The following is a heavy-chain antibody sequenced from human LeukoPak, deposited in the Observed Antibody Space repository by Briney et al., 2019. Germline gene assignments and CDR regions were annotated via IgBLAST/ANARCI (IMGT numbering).Heavy chain of an antibody. D-gene: IGHD3-10*01. V-gene: IGHV3-7*01. CDR2: IKQDESKK. CDR1: GFTFSNYW. J-gene: IGHJ4*02. Sequence: GGSLRLSCAASGFTFSNYWMSWVRQAPGKGLEWVANIKQDESKKYYVDSVKGRFTISRDNAKNLLYLQMNSLRAEDTAVYYCAREIYGEDFFDYWGQGTLVTVSS. CDR3: AREIYGEDFFDY.